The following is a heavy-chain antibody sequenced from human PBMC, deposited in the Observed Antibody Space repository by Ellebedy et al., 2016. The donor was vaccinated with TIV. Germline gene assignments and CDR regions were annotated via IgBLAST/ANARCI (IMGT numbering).Heavy chain of an antibody. CDR3: ARKLDGTYIDY. Sequence: SETLSLXCTVSGGSISSYYWSWIRQPPGKGLEWIGHIYYSGRTNYNPSLKSRVTISLDTSKNQFSLNLSSVTTADTAVYYCARKLDGTYIDYWGRGTLVTVSS. CDR1: GGSISSYY. D-gene: IGHD6-13*01. CDR2: IYYSGRT. V-gene: IGHV4-59*01. J-gene: IGHJ4*02.